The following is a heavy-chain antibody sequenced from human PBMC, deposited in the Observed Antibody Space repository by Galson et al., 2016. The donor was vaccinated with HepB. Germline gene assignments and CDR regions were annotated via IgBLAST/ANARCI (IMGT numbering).Heavy chain of an antibody. D-gene: IGHD3-10*01. CDR2: IKQDGSEK. CDR3: ARHHGSGGYWGYFDY. CDR1: GFTFSSYW. V-gene: IGHV3-7*03. J-gene: IGHJ4*02. Sequence: SLRLSCAASGFTFSSYWMNWVRQAPGKGLEWVANIKQDGSEKYYVDSVKGRFTISRDNAKNSLYLQMNSLRAEDTAVYYCARHHGSGGYWGYFDYWGQGTLVTVSS.